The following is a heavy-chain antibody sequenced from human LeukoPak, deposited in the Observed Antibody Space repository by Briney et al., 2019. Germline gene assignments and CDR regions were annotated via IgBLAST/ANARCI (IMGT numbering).Heavy chain of an antibody. Sequence: PSETLSLTCTVSGGSISSYYWGWIRQPPGKGLEWIGSFYYSGSTYYNPSLKSRVTISVDTSKNQFSLKLSSVTAADTAVYYCARLTIFGVVDYWGQGTLVTVSS. V-gene: IGHV4-39*01. CDR1: GGSISSYY. D-gene: IGHD3-3*01. J-gene: IGHJ4*02. CDR2: FYYSGST. CDR3: ARLTIFGVVDY.